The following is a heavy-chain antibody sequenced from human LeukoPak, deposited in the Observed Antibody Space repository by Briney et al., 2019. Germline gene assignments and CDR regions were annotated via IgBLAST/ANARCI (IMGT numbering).Heavy chain of an antibody. CDR3: ARAVYDSTGYYYRGGNYYFDY. J-gene: IGHJ4*02. CDR1: GFTFSSYE. CDR2: ISSSGSTI. D-gene: IGHD3-22*01. V-gene: IGHV3-48*03. Sequence: GGSLRLSCAASGFTFSSYEMNWVRQAPGKGLEWVSYISSSGSTIYYADSVKGRFTISRDNAKNSLYLQMNSLRAEDTAVYYCARAVYDSTGYYYRGGNYYFDYWGQGTLVTVSS.